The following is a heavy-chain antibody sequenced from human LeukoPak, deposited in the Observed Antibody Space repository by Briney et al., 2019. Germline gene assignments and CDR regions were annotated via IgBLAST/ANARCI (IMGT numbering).Heavy chain of an antibody. CDR3: ATGSLRHGDHVLPGY. CDR2: IIPILGIA. CDR1: GGTFSSYA. Sequence: SVNVSCKASGGTFSSYAISWVRQAPGQGLEWMGRIIPILGIANYAQKFQGRVTITADKSTSTAYMELSSLRSEDTAVYYCATGSLRHGDHVLPGYWGQGTLVTVSS. V-gene: IGHV1-69*04. J-gene: IGHJ4*02. D-gene: IGHD4-17*01.